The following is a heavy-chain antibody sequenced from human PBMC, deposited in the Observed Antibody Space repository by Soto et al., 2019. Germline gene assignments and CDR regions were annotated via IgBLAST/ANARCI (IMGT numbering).Heavy chain of an antibody. Sequence: GGSLRLSCAASGLTFSDCWMSWVRQAPGKGPEWVANINPDGSATYYVDSVQGRFTISRDNARNSLYPQMSSLRAEDSAVYYCARDPKRFAFDYWGQGTMVTVSS. J-gene: IGHJ4*02. CDR1: GLTFSDCW. V-gene: IGHV3-7*03. D-gene: IGHD2-21*01. CDR2: INPDGSAT. CDR3: ARDPKRFAFDY.